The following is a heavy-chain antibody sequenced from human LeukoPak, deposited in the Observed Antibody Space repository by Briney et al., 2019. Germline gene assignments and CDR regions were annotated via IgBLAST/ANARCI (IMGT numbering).Heavy chain of an antibody. Sequence: ASVKVSCKASGYTFTSYGISWVRQAPGQGLEWMGWISAYNGNTNYAQKLQGRVTMTTDTSTSTAYMELRSLRSDGTAVYYCARVRGSSGSMGVADIWGQGTMVTVSS. V-gene: IGHV1-18*01. CDR1: GYTFTSYG. D-gene: IGHD6-19*01. J-gene: IGHJ3*02. CDR2: ISAYNGNT. CDR3: ARVRGSSGSMGVADI.